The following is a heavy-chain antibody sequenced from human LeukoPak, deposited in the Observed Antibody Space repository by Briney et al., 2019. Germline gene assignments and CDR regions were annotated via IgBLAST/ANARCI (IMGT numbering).Heavy chain of an antibody. CDR1: GYTFTSYG. V-gene: IGHV1-18*01. J-gene: IGHJ4*02. CDR2: ISAYNGNT. D-gene: IGHD3-10*01. Sequence: ASVKVSCKASGYTFTSYGISWVRQAPGQGLEWMGCISAYNGNTNYAQKLQGRVTMTTDTSTSTAYMELRSLRSDDTAVYYCARDHPYGSGSRYFDYWGQGTLVTVSS. CDR3: ARDHPYGSGSRYFDY.